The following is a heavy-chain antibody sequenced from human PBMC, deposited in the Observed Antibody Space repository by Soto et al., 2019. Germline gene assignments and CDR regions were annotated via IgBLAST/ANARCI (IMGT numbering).Heavy chain of an antibody. CDR1: GISTTRYY. CDR3: ARARNWIGA. J-gene: IGHJ5*02. V-gene: IGHV4-59*08. CDR2: ISDRGDI. Sequence: SEPLSLPRTVSGISTTRYYWNWFRQSPGKGLEWIGQISDRGDINYNPPLESRVAISTDTSQDQVSLPLTAVNAADTAVSSCARARNWIGALGRGTVVPVSS.